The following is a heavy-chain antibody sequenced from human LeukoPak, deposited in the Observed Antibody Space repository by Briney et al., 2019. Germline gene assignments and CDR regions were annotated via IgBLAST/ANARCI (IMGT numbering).Heavy chain of an antibody. J-gene: IGHJ3*02. CDR3: ARAYCGGDCTAGGAFDI. CDR2: VSASGAI. V-gene: IGHV4-4*07. Sequence: PSETLSLTCSVPGVSVGSHFWSWVRQPAGKALEWIGRVSASGAISSNPSLNSRVTMSLDTSKNQFSLKLTSVTAADTAVYFCARAYCGGDCTAGGAFDIWGQGTMVTVSS. CDR1: GVSVGSHF. D-gene: IGHD2-21*01.